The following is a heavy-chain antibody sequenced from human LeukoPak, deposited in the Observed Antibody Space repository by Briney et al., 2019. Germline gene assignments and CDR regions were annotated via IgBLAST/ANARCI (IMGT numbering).Heavy chain of an antibody. CDR1: GYTFTSHG. V-gene: IGHV1-18*01. CDR2: ISAFNGNT. CDR3: ARVSGITGTQSDY. J-gene: IGHJ4*02. Sequence: GASVTVSCTASGYTFTSHGISWMRQAPGQGLEWMGWISAFNGNTNYAHKVQGRVTMTTDTSTSTAYMELRSLRSDDTALYYCARVSGITGTQSDYWGQGTLVTVSS. D-gene: IGHD1-7*01.